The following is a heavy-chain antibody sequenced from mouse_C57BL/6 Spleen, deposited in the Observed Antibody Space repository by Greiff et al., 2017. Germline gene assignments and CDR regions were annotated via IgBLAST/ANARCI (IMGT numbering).Heavy chain of an antibody. CDR3: TRGNSDYAMDD. Sequence: QVQLQQSGAELVRPGASVTLSCTASGYTFTDYEMHWVKQTPVHGLEWIGAIDPETGGTAYNQKFKGKAILTADNSSSTAYMELRSLTSEDSAVYYCTRGNSDYAMDDWGQGTAVTVSA. V-gene: IGHV1-15*01. J-gene: IGHJ4*01. CDR1: GYTFTDYE. CDR2: IDPETGGT. D-gene: IGHD2-1*01.